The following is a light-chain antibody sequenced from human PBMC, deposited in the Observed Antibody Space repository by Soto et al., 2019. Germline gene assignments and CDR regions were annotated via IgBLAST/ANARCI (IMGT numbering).Light chain of an antibody. Sequence: DIVMTQSPDSLAVSLGERATINCKSSQNVLYSSDNKNYLAWYQQKPGQPPKLLIYWASTRESGVPDRFSGSGSGTDFTLTINNLQAEDVAVYYCQQYYSIPFTFGGGTKVEIK. V-gene: IGKV4-1*01. J-gene: IGKJ4*01. CDR3: QQYYSIPFT. CDR1: QNVLYSSDNKNY. CDR2: WAS.